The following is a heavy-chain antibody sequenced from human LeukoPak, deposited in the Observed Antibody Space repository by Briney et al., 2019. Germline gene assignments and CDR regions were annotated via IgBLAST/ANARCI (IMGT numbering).Heavy chain of an antibody. Sequence: GGSLRLSCAASGFAVGSKYMSWVRQAPGKGLEWVANIKQDGSEKYYVDSVKGRFTISRDNAKNSLYLQMNSLRAEDTAVYYCARDSTYYYDSSGYYTFGYWGQGTLVTVSS. CDR1: GFAVGSKY. CDR2: IKQDGSEK. D-gene: IGHD3-22*01. CDR3: ARDSTYYYDSSGYYTFGY. J-gene: IGHJ4*02. V-gene: IGHV3-7*01.